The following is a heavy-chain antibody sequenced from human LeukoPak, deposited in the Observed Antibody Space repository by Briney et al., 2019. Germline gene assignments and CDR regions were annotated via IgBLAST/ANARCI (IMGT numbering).Heavy chain of an antibody. Sequence: PSETLSLTCIISGGSIGPYYWSWIRQAAGKGPEWIGRIYTTGTADYNPSLKGRVFLSVDTSKNQFSLKVTSVTAADAAVYYCARAGFYASVNQYYYYYYMDVWGTGTTVTVSS. CDR2: IYTTGTA. V-gene: IGHV4-4*07. CDR3: ARAGFYASVNQYYYYYYMDV. D-gene: IGHD2/OR15-2a*01. CDR1: GGSIGPYY. J-gene: IGHJ6*03.